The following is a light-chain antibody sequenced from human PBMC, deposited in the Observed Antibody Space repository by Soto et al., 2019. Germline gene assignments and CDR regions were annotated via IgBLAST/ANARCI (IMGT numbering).Light chain of an antibody. Sequence: DIQMTQSPSSVSASVGYRVTITCRASQDISSWLAWYQQKPWKAPKLLIYAASSLQSGVPSRFSGSGSGTDFTLTISCLQSEDFATYYCQQYYSFPLTFGGGTTVDIK. V-gene: IGKV1-12*01. CDR1: QDISSW. J-gene: IGKJ4*01. CDR3: QQYYSFPLT. CDR2: AAS.